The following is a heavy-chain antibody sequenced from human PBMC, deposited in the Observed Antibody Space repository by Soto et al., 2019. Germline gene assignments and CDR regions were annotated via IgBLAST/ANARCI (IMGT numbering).Heavy chain of an antibody. J-gene: IGHJ4*02. Sequence: QVXXXXSXXEVXXPGXXVXXXXKASGYTFTSYAMHWVRQAPGQRLXXXXSINAGNGNTKYSQKFQGRVXXXXXXXXXXXXXXXXXXXXXXXAVYYCARGIGYCSGGSCFYLDYWGQGTLVTVSS. V-gene: IGHV1-3*01. CDR2: INAGNGNT. CDR3: ARGIGYCSGGSCFYLDY. CDR1: GYTFTSYA. D-gene: IGHD2-15*01.